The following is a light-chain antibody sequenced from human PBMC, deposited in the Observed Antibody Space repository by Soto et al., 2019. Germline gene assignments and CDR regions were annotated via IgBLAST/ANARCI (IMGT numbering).Light chain of an antibody. CDR3: QQYYSVPFT. V-gene: IGKV4-1*01. J-gene: IGKJ3*01. Sequence: DIVMTQSPDSLAVSLGEWTTINCKSNQSVLYTSDNKNYLAWYQQKPGQPPKLLIYWASTRESGVPVRFSGSWSGTDFTLTFSYLQAEDMAVYYCQQYYSVPFTFGPGAKVDIK. CDR1: QSVLYTSDNKNY. CDR2: WAS.